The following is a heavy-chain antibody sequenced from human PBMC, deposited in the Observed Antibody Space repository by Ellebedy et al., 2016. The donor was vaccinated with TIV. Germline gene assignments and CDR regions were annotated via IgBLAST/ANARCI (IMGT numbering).Heavy chain of an antibody. J-gene: IGHJ5*02. CDR3: AREAIVTSNWFDP. D-gene: IGHD4-11*01. CDR1: GFTFSSYA. Sequence: GESLKISCAASGFTFSSYAMHWVRQAPGKGLEWVAVISYDGSNKYYAASVKGRFTISRDNSKSTLYLQVNSLRAEDTAVYYCAREAIVTSNWFDPWGQGTLVTVSS. CDR2: ISYDGSNK. V-gene: IGHV3-30-3*01.